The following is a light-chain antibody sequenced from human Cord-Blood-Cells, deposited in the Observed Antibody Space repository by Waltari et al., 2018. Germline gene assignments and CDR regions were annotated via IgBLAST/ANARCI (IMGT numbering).Light chain of an antibody. V-gene: IGKV1-9*01. CDR3: QQLNSYPRT. CDR2: AAS. J-gene: IGKJ3*01. Sequence: DIQLTQSPSFLSASVGDRVTITCRASQGISSYLAWYQQKPGKAPKLLIYAASTLQSGVPSGFSGNESGTEFTLTISSLQPEDFATYYCQQLNSYPRTFGPGTKVDIK. CDR1: QGISSY.